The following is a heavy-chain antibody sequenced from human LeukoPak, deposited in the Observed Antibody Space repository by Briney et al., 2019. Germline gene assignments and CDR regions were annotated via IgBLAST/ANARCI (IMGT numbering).Heavy chain of an antibody. CDR3: AKGRRSSTSCSLDY. D-gene: IGHD2-2*01. Sequence: PGGSLRLSCAASGFTFSDYYMSWIRQAPGKGLEWVSAISGSGGSTYYADSVKGRFTISRDNSKNTLYLQMNSLRAEDTAVYYCAKGRRSSTSCSLDYWGQGTLVTVSS. CDR1: GFTFSDYY. J-gene: IGHJ4*02. CDR2: ISGSGGST. V-gene: IGHV3-23*01.